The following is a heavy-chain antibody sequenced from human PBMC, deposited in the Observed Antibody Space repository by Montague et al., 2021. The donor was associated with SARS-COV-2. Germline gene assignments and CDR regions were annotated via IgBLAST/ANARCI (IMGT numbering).Heavy chain of an antibody. CDR1: GGSISSYY. J-gene: IGHJ4*02. CDR2: MYYSGST. CDR3: ARDFDY. V-gene: IGHV4-59*13. Sequence: SETRFLTCTVSGGSISSYYWSWIRQPPGKGLEWIGYMYYSGSTNYNPSLKSRVTLSVDTSKNQFSLKLSSVTAADTAVYYCARDFDYWGQGTLVTVSS.